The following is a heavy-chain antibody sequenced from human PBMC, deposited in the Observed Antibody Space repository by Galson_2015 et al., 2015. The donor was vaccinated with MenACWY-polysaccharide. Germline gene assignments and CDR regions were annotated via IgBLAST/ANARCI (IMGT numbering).Heavy chain of an antibody. V-gene: IGHV3-48*02. D-gene: IGHD1-26*01. CDR3: ARVLKGLVGATPDY. CDR1: GFTFSSYS. CDR2: ISSGGTI. J-gene: IGHJ4*02. Sequence: SLRLSCAASGFTFSSYSMNWVRQAPGKGLEWVSYISSGGTIYYAESVEGRFTISRDKAKNSLDLQMNSLRDDDTAVYYCARVLKGLVGATPDYWGQGTLVTASS.